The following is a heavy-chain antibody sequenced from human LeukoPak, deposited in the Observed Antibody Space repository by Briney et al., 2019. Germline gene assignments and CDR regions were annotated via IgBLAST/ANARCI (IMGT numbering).Heavy chain of an antibody. V-gene: IGHV4-39*01. CDR2: IYYSGST. CDR1: GGSISSSSYY. D-gene: IGHD2-15*01. Sequence: SETLSLTCTVSGGSISSSSYYWGWIRQPPGKGLEWIGSIYYSGSTYYNPSLKSRVTISVDTSKNQFSLKLSSVTAADTAVYYCAVLDCSGGSCYPSDYWGQGTLVTVSS. CDR3: AVLDCSGGSCYPSDY. J-gene: IGHJ4*02.